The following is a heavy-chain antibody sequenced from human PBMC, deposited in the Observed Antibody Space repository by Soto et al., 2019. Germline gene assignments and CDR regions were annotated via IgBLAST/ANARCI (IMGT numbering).Heavy chain of an antibody. CDR1: GGSISSSTYY. CDR2: MYYTGNK. Sequence: PSETLSLTCTVSGGSISSSTYYWDWIRQPPGKGLEWIGDMYYTGNKNYNPSLESRVTMSVDTSKNQFSLKLSSVTPTDTAVYYCARRSSSSLGSLFDPWGRGILVTVSS. D-gene: IGHD6-6*01. J-gene: IGHJ5*02. CDR3: ARRSSSSLGSLFDP. V-gene: IGHV4-39*01.